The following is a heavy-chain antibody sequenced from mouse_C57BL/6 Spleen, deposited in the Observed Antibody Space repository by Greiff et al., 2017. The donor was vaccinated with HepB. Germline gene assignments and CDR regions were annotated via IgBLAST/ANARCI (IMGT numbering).Heavy chain of an antibody. CDR1: GFTFSDFY. Sequence: EVKLVESGGGLVQSGRSLRLSCATSGFTFSDFYMEWVRQAPGKGLEWIAASRNKANDYTTEYSASVKGRFIVSRDTSQSILYLQMNALRAEDTAIYYCARDGGYYGSSAWFAYWGQGTLVTVSA. CDR2: SRNKANDYTT. CDR3: ARDGGYYGSSAWFAY. D-gene: IGHD1-1*01. J-gene: IGHJ3*01. V-gene: IGHV7-1*01.